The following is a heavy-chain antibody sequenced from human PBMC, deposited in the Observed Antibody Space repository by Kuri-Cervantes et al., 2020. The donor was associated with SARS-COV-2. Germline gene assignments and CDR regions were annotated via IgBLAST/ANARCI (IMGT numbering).Heavy chain of an antibody. J-gene: IGHJ4*02. V-gene: IGHV3-7*01. CDR2: IKHDGSET. D-gene: IGHD2-15*01. Sequence: GESLKISCEASGLTFSSSWMSWVRQAPGKGLEWVANIKHDGSETHYVDSVKGRFTTSRDNAKNLLYLQMNSLRADDTAVYYSASERAGPRGGFDSWGPGILVTVSS. CDR3: ASERAGPRGGFDS. CDR1: GLTFSSSW.